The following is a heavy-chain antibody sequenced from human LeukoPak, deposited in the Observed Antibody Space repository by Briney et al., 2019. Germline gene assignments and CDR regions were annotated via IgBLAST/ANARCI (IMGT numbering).Heavy chain of an antibody. CDR2: IYYSGST. D-gene: IGHD2-2*01. CDR3: AREVVSGINWFDP. CDR1: GGSSSSYY. V-gene: IGHV4-59*06. Sequence: SETLSLTCTVSGGSSSSYYWSWIRQRPGKGLEWIGYIYYSGSTYYNPSLKSRVTISVDTSKNQFSLKLSSVTAADTAVYYCAREVVSGINWFDPWGQGTLVTVSS. J-gene: IGHJ5*02.